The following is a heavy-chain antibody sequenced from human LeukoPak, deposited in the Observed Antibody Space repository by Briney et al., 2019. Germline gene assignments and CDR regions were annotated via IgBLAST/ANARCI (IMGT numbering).Heavy chain of an antibody. V-gene: IGHV1-18*01. CDR2: ISAYNGNT. CDR1: GYTFTSYG. Sequence: APVKVSCKASGYTFTSYGISWVRQAPGQGLEWMGWISAYNGNTNYAQKLQGRVTMTTDTSTSTAYMELRSLRSDDTAVYYCARVGWLVPPYYFDYWGQGTLVTVSS. J-gene: IGHJ4*02. CDR3: ARVGWLVPPYYFDY. D-gene: IGHD6-19*01.